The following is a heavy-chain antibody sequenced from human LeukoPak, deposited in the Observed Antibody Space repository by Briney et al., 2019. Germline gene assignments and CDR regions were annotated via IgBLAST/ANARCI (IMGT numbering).Heavy chain of an antibody. V-gene: IGHV3-23*01. CDR2: ISGSAGRT. J-gene: IGHJ4*02. CDR1: GFTFSSYA. CDR3: LRDPYEAY. Sequence: PGGSLRLSCAASGFTFSSYAMTWVRQAPGKGLEWVSAISGSAGRTYYADSVKGRFTISRDNSKNTLYLQMNSLRAEDTAVYYCLRDPYEAYWGQGTLVTVSS. D-gene: IGHD5-12*01.